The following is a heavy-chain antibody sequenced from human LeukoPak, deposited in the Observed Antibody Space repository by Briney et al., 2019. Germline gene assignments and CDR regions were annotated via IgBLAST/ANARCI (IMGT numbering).Heavy chain of an antibody. CDR3: ARWDYGDQFFDY. V-gene: IGHV3-21*01. CDR1: GFTFSSYS. D-gene: IGHD4-17*01. Sequence: GGSLSLSCAASGFTFSSYSMNWVRQAPGKGLEWVSSISSSSSYIYYADSVKGRFTISRDNAKNSLYLQMNSLRAEDTAVYYCARWDYGDQFFDYWGQGTLVTVSS. J-gene: IGHJ4*02. CDR2: ISSSSSYI.